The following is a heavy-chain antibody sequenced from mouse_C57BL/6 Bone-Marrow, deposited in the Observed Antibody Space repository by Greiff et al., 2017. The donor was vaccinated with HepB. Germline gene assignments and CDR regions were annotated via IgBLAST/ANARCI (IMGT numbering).Heavy chain of an antibody. CDR3: ARGHWFAY. Sequence: EVHLVESGPGLVKPSQSLSLTCSVTGYSITSGYYWNWIRQFPGNKLEWMGYISYDGSNNYNPSLKNRISITRDTSRNQFFLKLNSVTTEDTATYYCARGHWFAYGGQGTLVTVSA. CDR1: GYSITSGYY. J-gene: IGHJ3*01. V-gene: IGHV3-6*01. CDR2: ISYDGSN.